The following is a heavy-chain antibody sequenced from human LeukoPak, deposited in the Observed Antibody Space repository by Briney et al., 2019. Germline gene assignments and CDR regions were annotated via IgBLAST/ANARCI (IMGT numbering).Heavy chain of an antibody. CDR2: IIPIFGTA. CDR3: ARVRDLGHCSSTSCQNYYYYYGMDV. CDR1: GGTFSSYA. V-gene: IGHV1-69*01. J-gene: IGHJ6*04. Sequence: EASVKVSCKASGGTFSSYAISWVRQAPGQGLEWMGGIIPIFGTANYAQKFQGRVTITADESTSTAYMELSSLRSEDTAVYYCARVRDLGHCSSTSCQNYYYYYGMDVWGKGTTVTVSS. D-gene: IGHD2-2*01.